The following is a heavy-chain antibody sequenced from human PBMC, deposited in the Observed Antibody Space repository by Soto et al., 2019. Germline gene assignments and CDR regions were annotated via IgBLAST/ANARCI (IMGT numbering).Heavy chain of an antibody. CDR1: GFTFSSYD. Sequence: EVQLVESGGGLVQPGGSLRLSCAASGFTFSSYDMHWVRQATGKGLEWVSAIGTAGDTYYPGSVKGRFTISRENAKNSLYLQMNSLRAEDTAVYYCARGPPVSFGMTYDSSGPPVSWGQGTLVTVSS. CDR2: IGTAGDT. CDR3: ARGPPVSFGMTYDSSGPPVS. D-gene: IGHD3-22*01. V-gene: IGHV3-13*01. J-gene: IGHJ5*02.